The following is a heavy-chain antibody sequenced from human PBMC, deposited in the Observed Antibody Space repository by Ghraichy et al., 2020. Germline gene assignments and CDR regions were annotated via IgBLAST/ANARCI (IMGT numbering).Heavy chain of an antibody. D-gene: IGHD4-17*01. CDR1: GYTFTNHG. CDR3: ARGSYGEPLCDY. Sequence: ASGKVSCKASGYTFTNHGFNWVRQAPGQGLEWMGWIKTSNGDTNYAQKLQGRVTMTTDTSTNTAYMELRSLGSDDTAVYYCARGSYGEPLCDYWGQGTLVTVSS. J-gene: IGHJ4*02. V-gene: IGHV1-18*01. CDR2: IKTSNGDT.